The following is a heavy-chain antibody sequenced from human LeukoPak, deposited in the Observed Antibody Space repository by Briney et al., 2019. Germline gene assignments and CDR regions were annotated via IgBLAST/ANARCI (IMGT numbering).Heavy chain of an antibody. CDR3: ARGLPNYYGMDV. V-gene: IGHV3-74*01. CDR1: AFTFNNYW. J-gene: IGHJ6*02. Sequence: GGSLRLSCVASAFTFNNYWMHWVRQAPGKGLVWVSRIKGGGSSTNYADSVRGRFTISRDNAKNTVYLQMNSLRTEDTAVYYCARGLPNYYGMDVWGQGTTVTVSS. CDR2: IKGGGSST.